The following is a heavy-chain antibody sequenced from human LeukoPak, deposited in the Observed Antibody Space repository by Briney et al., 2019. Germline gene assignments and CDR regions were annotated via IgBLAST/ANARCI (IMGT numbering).Heavy chain of an antibody. J-gene: IGHJ3*02. V-gene: IGHV4-34*01. CDR3: ARDMVLDAFDI. Sequence: PSETLSLTCAVYGGSFSGYYWSWIRQPPGKGLEWIGEINHSGSTNYNPSLKSRVTISVDTSKNQFSLKLSSVTAADTAVYYCARDMVLDAFDIWGQGTMVTVSS. D-gene: IGHD3-10*01. CDR1: GGSFSGYY. CDR2: INHSGST.